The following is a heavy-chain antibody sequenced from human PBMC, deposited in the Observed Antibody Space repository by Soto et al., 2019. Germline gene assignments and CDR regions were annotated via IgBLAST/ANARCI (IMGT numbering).Heavy chain of an antibody. Sequence: QVQLVQSGAEVKKPGSSVKVSCKASGGIFSTYAISWLRQAPGQGLEWMGGIIPIFGTPNYAQRFQGRVTNSADETTSPAYMELSRPRSGDTALYYCARDRDDYGSGNYYNRIDFWGQGTLVTVSS. D-gene: IGHD3-10*01. V-gene: IGHV1-69*01. CDR2: IIPIFGTP. CDR3: ARDRDDYGSGNYYNRIDF. J-gene: IGHJ4*02. CDR1: GGIFSTYA.